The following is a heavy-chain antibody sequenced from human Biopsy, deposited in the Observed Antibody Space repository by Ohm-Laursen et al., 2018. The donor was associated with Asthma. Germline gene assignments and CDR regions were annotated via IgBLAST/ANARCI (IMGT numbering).Heavy chain of an antibody. V-gene: IGHV3-9*01. CDR3: AKSADYYDSTDYLDF. D-gene: IGHD3-22*01. CDR2: TSWNSGNI. Sequence: SLRLSCTASGFSFDDCAMHWVRQAPGKGLEWVSSTSWNSGNIDYAVSVKGRFTISRDNAKNSLYLQMQSLRPEDTAFYYCAKSADYYDSTDYLDFWGRGTLVTVSS. J-gene: IGHJ4*01. CDR1: GFSFDDCA.